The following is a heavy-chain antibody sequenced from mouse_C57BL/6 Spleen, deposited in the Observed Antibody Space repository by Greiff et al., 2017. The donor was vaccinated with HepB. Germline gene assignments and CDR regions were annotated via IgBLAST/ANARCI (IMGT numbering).Heavy chain of an antibody. CDR3: ARPNYYGSSSLFDY. V-gene: IGHV1-82*01. CDR2: IYPGDGDT. Sequence: VKLMESGPELVKPGASVKISCKASGYAFSSSWMNWVKQRPGKSLEWIGRIYPGDGDTNYNGKLKGKATMTADKSSSTAYMQLSSLTSEDSAVYFCARPNYYGSSSLFDYWGQGTTLTGSS. D-gene: IGHD1-1*01. J-gene: IGHJ2*01. CDR1: GYAFSSSW.